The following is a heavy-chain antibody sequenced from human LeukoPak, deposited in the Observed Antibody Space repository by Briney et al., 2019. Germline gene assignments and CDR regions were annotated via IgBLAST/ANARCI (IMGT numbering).Heavy chain of an antibody. D-gene: IGHD3-10*01. V-gene: IGHV3-9*03. CDR2: ISWNSGSI. Sequence: TGGSLRLSCAASGFTFDDYAMHRVRQAPGMGLEWVSGISWNSGSIGYADSVRGRFTISRDNAKNSLYLQMDSLRAEDMALYYCAKGTTANYYGSGKGFFDYWGQGTLVTVSS. CDR3: AKGTTANYYGSGKGFFDY. J-gene: IGHJ4*02. CDR1: GFTFDDYA.